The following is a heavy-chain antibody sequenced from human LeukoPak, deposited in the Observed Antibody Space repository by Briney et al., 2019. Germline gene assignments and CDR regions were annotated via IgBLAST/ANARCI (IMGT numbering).Heavy chain of an antibody. CDR2: ITHSGGGT. CDR1: GFTFSSYS. V-gene: IGHV3-23*01. CDR3: AKHAGGWFQFFDY. D-gene: IGHD6-19*01. Sequence: PGGSLRLSCAASGFTFSSYSMNWVRQAPGKGLAWVSTITHSGGGTFYADSVKGRFTISRDISENTLYLQMNSLRAEDTAVYYCAKHAGGWFQFFDYWGQGTLVTVSS. J-gene: IGHJ4*02.